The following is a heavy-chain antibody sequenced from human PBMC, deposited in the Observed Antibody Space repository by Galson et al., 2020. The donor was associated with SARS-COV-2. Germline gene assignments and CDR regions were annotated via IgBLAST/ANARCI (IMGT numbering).Heavy chain of an antibody. V-gene: IGHV3-30*18. CDR3: AKDDLESSGWDNWFDP. J-gene: IGHJ5*02. CDR2: ISYDGSNK. CDR1: GFTFSSYG. D-gene: IGHD6-19*01. Sequence: TGGSLRLSCAASGFTFSSYGMHWVRQAPGKGLEWVAVISYDGSNKYYADSVKGRFTISRDNSKNTLYLQMNSLRAEDTAVYYCAKDDLESSGWDNWFDPWGQGTLVTVSS.